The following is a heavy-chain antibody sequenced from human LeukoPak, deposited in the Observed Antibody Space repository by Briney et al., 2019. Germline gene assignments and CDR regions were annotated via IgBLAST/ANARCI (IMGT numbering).Heavy chain of an antibody. CDR3: ARGGFTYYYDSSGYYPHAFDI. V-gene: IGHV3-30-3*01. CDR2: ISYDGSNK. D-gene: IGHD3-22*01. Sequence: GGSLRLSCAASGFTFSSYAMHWVRQAPGKGLEWVAVISYDGSNKYHADSVKGRFTISRDNSKNTLYLQMNSLRAEDTAVYYCARGGFTYYYDSSGYYPHAFDIWGQGTMVTVSS. J-gene: IGHJ3*02. CDR1: GFTFSSYA.